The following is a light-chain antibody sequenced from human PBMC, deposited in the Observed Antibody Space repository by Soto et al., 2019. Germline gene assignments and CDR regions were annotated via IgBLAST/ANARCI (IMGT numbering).Light chain of an antibody. CDR3: SSYTSSSTEV. Sequence: QSVLTQPASVSGSPGQSITISCTGTSSDVGGYNYVSWYQQHPGKAPKLMIYEVSNRPSGVSNRFSGSKSGNTASLTISGLQAEDEADYYCSSYTSSSTEVFGGGTTVTVL. CDR2: EVS. V-gene: IGLV2-14*01. CDR1: SSDVGGYNY. J-gene: IGLJ2*01.